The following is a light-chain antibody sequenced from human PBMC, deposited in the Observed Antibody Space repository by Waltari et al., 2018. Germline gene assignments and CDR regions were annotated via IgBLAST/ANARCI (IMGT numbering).Light chain of an antibody. Sequence: QSVLTQPPSVSGSPGQTVTISCTVSRSNIASGYDVHWYQQRRGTAPKRLIYANSNRPSGVPDRFSGSKSGTSASLAITGLQAEDEADYYCQSNDSSLSGYVFGTGTKVTVL. V-gene: IGLV1-40*01. CDR1: RSNIASGYD. CDR2: ANS. J-gene: IGLJ1*01. CDR3: QSNDSSLSGYV.